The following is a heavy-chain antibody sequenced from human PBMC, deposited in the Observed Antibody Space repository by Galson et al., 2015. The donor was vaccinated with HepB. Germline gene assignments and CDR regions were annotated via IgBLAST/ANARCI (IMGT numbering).Heavy chain of an antibody. V-gene: IGHV2-5*02. CDR3: ARSGSLQYCGGGSCYSFDP. CDR2: IYWDDDR. J-gene: IGHJ5*02. D-gene: IGHD2-15*01. Sequence: PALVKPTQTLTLTCTFSGFSLSTTGVGVGWIRQPPGKALEWLALIYWDDDRRYSPSLKGRPTITKDTSKNQVVLTMTNMDPVDTATYFCARSGSLQYCGGGSCYSFDPWGQGTLVTVSS. CDR1: GFSLSTTGVG.